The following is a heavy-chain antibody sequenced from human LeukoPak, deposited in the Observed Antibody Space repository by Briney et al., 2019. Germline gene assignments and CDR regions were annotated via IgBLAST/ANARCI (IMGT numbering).Heavy chain of an antibody. CDR2: IYYSGST. Sequence: SETLSLTCTVSGGSISSSTYYWGWIRQPPGKGLEWIGNIYYSGSTYYNPSLKSRVTISVDTSKNQFSLKLSSVTAADTAVYYCARDFGEGSGWFSGTYDYWGQGTLVTVSS. J-gene: IGHJ4*02. CDR1: GGSISSSTYY. CDR3: ARDFGEGSGWFSGTYDY. V-gene: IGHV4-39*07. D-gene: IGHD6-19*01.